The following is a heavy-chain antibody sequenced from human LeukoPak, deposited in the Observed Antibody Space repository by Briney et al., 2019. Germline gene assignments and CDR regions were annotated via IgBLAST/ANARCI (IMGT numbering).Heavy chain of an antibody. D-gene: IGHD6-6*01. CDR1: GYTFTDYY. Sequence: ASVKVSCKSSGYTFTDYYMHCVRKAPGQGLEWMGWINPNSGGTNFAQKFQGRVAMTRDTSISTAYLELGSLRSDDTAVYFCARARWQLVPYFDSWAQGTLVTVSS. V-gene: IGHV1-2*02. J-gene: IGHJ4*02. CDR2: INPNSGGT. CDR3: ARARWQLVPYFDS.